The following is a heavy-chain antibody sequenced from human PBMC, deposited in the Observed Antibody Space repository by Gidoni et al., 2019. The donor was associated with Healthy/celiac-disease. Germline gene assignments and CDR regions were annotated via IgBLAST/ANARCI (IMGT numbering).Heavy chain of an antibody. D-gene: IGHD1-26*01. Sequence: EVQLLESGGGLVQPGGSLRLSCAASGFPFSSSAMSWVRQAPGKGLEWVSAISGSGGSTYYADSVKGRFTISRDNSKNTLYLQMNSLRAEDTAVYYCAKDLSASSGSYLDSFDYWGQGTLVTVSS. CDR1: GFPFSSSA. CDR3: AKDLSASSGSYLDSFDY. V-gene: IGHV3-23*01. J-gene: IGHJ4*02. CDR2: ISGSGGST.